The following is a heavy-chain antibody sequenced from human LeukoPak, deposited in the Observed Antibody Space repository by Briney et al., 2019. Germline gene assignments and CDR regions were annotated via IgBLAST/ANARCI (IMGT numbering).Heavy chain of an antibody. CDR1: GYTFTSYD. Sequence: GASVKVSCKTSGYTFTSYDINWVRQATGQGLEWVGWMNPNSGNTGYAQKFQGRVTMTRNTSISTAYMELSSLRSEDTAVYYCARGPNYSAYVDYWGQGTLVTVSS. CDR2: MNPNSGNT. J-gene: IGHJ4*02. D-gene: IGHD4/OR15-4a*01. V-gene: IGHV1-8*01. CDR3: ARGPNYSAYVDY.